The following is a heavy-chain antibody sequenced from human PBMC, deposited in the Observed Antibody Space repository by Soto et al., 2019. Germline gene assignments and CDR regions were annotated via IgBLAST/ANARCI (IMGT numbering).Heavy chain of an antibody. Sequence: GALRLSCAASGFTFSSYAMSWVRQAPGKGLEWVSAISGSGGSTYYADSVKGRFTISRDNSKNTLYLQMNSLRAEDTAVYYCAKDNNTGYDYIWGSYRVGAFDIWGQGTMVTVSS. CDR3: AKDNNTGYDYIWGSYRVGAFDI. CDR2: ISGSGGST. J-gene: IGHJ3*02. V-gene: IGHV3-23*01. D-gene: IGHD3-16*02. CDR1: GFTFSSYA.